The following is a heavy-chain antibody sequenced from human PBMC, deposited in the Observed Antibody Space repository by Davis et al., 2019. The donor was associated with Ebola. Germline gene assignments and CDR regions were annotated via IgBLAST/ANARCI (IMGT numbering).Heavy chain of an antibody. D-gene: IGHD3-3*01. V-gene: IGHV1-2*02. Sequence: ASVKVSCKASGYTFTAYFIQWARQAPGQRLEWLGWINPSSGGTTYARKFQGRVTLTRDTSISAAYMEMSSLRSDDTAVYFCARDFSGYYTWFDPWGQGTLITVAS. CDR3: ARDFSGYYTWFDP. CDR2: INPSSGGT. J-gene: IGHJ5*02. CDR1: GYTFTAYF.